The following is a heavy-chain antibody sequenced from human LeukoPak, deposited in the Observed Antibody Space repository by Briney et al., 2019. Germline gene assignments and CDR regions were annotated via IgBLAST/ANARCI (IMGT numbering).Heavy chain of an antibody. Sequence: GPMRLSCAASGFTFSNAWMSWFRQAPGKGQECIGRIKSKTERRTTDHAAYVKGRFTITRNDSTNTMYLQLNRLRSEDTAVYYCPRGQGLYCDFDYWGQGTLVTVPS. CDR1: GFTFSNAW. V-gene: IGHV3-15*01. J-gene: IGHJ4*02. D-gene: IGHD2-8*02. CDR2: IKSKTERRTT. CDR3: PRGQGLYCDFDY.